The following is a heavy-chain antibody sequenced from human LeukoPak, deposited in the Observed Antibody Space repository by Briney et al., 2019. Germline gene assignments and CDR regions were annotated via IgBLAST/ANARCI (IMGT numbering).Heavy chain of an antibody. D-gene: IGHD4-17*01. Sequence: GGSLRLSCAASGFTFSSYWMSWVRQAPGKGLEWVANIKQDGSEKYYVDSVKGRFTIYRDNAKNSLYLQMNSLRAEDTAVYFCGRGQTTVTNWGQGTLVTVSS. CDR1: GFTFSSYW. CDR3: GRGQTTVTN. CDR2: IKQDGSEK. V-gene: IGHV3-7*03. J-gene: IGHJ4*02.